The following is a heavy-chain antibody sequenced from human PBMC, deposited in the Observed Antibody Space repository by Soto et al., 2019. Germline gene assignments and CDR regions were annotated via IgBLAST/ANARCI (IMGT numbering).Heavy chain of an antibody. CDR1: GGSISSGGYY. V-gene: IGHV4-31*03. J-gene: IGHJ6*02. D-gene: IGHD3-3*01. Sequence: PSETLSLTCTVSGGSISSGGYYWSWIRQHPGKGLEWIGYIYYSGSTYYNPSLKSRVTISVDTSKNQFSLKLSSVTAADTAVYYCARDSGGYYTGWVYYYGMDVWGRGTTVTVSS. CDR3: ARDSGGYYTGWVYYYGMDV. CDR2: IYYSGST.